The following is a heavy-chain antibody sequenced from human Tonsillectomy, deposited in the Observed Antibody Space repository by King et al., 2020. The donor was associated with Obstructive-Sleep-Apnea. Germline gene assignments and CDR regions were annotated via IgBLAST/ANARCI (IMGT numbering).Heavy chain of an antibody. CDR2: IYHSGST. V-gene: IGHV4-4*02. CDR1: GGYISSSNW. Sequence: QLQESGPGLVKPSGTLSLTCAVSGGYISSSNWWSWVRQPPGKGLEWIGEIYHSGSTNYNPSLKSRVTMSLDKSKNQFSLKLTCVTAADTAVYYCARPVAGSAEHFQHWGQGTLVTVSS. D-gene: IGHD6-19*01. J-gene: IGHJ1*01. CDR3: ARPVAGSAEHFQH.